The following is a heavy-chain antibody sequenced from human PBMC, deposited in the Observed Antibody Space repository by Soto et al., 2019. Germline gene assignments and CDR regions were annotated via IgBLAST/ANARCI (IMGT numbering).Heavy chain of an antibody. Sequence: PSETLSLTCAVYGGSFSGYSWSWIRQPPGKGLEWIGGINHSESTKYNPSLKSRVTISVDTSKSQFSLKLSSVTAADTAVYYCARGTALIFGNFDYWGQGTLVTVSS. V-gene: IGHV4-34*01. D-gene: IGHD3-3*01. CDR2: INHSEST. CDR1: GGSFSGYS. CDR3: ARGTALIFGNFDY. J-gene: IGHJ4*02.